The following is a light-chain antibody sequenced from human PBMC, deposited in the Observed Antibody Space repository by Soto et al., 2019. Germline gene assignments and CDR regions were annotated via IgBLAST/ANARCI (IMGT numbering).Light chain of an antibody. CDR3: QQYDNLPFT. Sequence: DIQRTQSPSSLSASVGDRVTITCQASQDISNYLNWYQQKPGKAPKLLIYDASNLETGVPSRFSGSGSGTDLTFTISSLQPEDIATYYCQQYDNLPFTFGPGTKVDIK. J-gene: IGKJ3*01. V-gene: IGKV1-33*01. CDR1: QDISNY. CDR2: DAS.